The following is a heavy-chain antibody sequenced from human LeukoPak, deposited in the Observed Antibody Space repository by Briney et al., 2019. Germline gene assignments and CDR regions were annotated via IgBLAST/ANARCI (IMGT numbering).Heavy chain of an antibody. CDR1: GYTLTELS. D-gene: IGHD6-13*01. Sequence: APVKVSCKVSGYTLTELSMHWVRQAPGKGLEWMGGFDPEDGETIYAQKFQGRVTMTEDTSTDTAYMELSSLRSEDTAVYYCATRGIAAAGRVGSDYYGMDVWGQGTTVTVSS. V-gene: IGHV1-24*01. CDR3: ATRGIAAAGRVGSDYYGMDV. J-gene: IGHJ6*02. CDR2: FDPEDGET.